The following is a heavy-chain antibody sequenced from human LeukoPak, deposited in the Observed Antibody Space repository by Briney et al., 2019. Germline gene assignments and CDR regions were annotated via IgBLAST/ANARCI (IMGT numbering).Heavy chain of an antibody. Sequence: ASVKVSCKASGYTFTSYDINWVRQATGQGLEWMGWMNPNSGNTGYAQKFQGRVTITRNTSISTAYMELSSLRSEDTAVYYCARLDILTGYSIDYYYMDVWGKGTTVTVS. CDR3: ARLDILTGYSIDYYYMDV. D-gene: IGHD3-9*01. V-gene: IGHV1-8*03. CDR2: MNPNSGNT. J-gene: IGHJ6*03. CDR1: GYTFTSYD.